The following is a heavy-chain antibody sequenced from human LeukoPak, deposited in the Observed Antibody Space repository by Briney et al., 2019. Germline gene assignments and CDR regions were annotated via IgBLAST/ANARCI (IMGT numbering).Heavy chain of an antibody. J-gene: IGHJ4*02. CDR3: AKYSGYDDADY. D-gene: IGHD5-12*01. CDR2: INPNSGGT. Sequence: GLECMGWINPNSGGTNYAQNFQGRVTMTRDTSISTAYMELSRLRSDDTAVYYCAKYSGYDDADYWGQGTLVTVSS. V-gene: IGHV1-2*02.